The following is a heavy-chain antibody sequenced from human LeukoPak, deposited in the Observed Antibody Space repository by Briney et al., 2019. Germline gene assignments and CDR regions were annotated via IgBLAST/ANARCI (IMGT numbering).Heavy chain of an antibody. CDR3: ARAFIRPSSYYDFWSGYHGFDY. CDR1: GGSMSGYY. CDR2: IYYSGST. V-gene: IGHV4-59*01. J-gene: IGHJ4*02. D-gene: IGHD3-3*01. Sequence: SETLSLTCTVSGGSMSGYYWSWIRQPPGKGLEWIGYIYYSGSTNYNPSLKSRVTISVDTSKNQFSLKLSSVTAADTAVYYCARAFIRPSSYYDFWSGYHGFDYWGQGTLVTVSS.